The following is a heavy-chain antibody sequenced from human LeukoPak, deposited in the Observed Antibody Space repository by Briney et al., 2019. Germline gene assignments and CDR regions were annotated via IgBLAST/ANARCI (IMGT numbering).Heavy chain of an antibody. J-gene: IGHJ6*03. CDR2: ITSSSSYI. D-gene: IGHD1-26*01. CDR3: ARDPYSGNYGAYYYYYMDV. CDR1: GFTFSSYN. V-gene: IGHV3-21*06. Sequence: PGGSLRLSCAASGFTFSSYNMNWVRPAPGKGLEWVSSITSSSSYIYYADSVKGRFTISRDNAKNSPYLQMDSLRVEDTAEYYCARDPYSGNYGAYYYYYMDVWGKGTTVTVSS.